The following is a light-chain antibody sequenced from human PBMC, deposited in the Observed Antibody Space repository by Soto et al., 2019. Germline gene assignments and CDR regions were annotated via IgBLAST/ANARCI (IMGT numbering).Light chain of an antibody. Sequence: ENVLTQSPGTLSLSPGERATLSCRASQSVSTNYLAWYQQKPGQAPRLLIYGASSRATGIPDRFSGSGSGTDFTLTISRLEPEDYAVYYCQQYGSSKTFGQGTTLEI. CDR1: QSVSTNY. CDR3: QQYGSSKT. J-gene: IGKJ1*01. CDR2: GAS. V-gene: IGKV3-20*01.